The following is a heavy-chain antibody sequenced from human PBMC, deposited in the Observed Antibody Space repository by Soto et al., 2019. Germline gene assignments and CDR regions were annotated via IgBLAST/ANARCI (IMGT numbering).Heavy chain of an antibody. CDR1: GYTFTSYG. Sequence: ASVKVSCKASGYTFTSYGISCVRQAPGQGLEWMGWISAYNGNTNYAQKLQGRVTMTTDTSTSTAYMELRSLRSDDTAVYYCARDTGYSSSRPPGFQHWGQGTLVTVSS. D-gene: IGHD6-13*01. CDR3: ARDTGYSSSRPPGFQH. V-gene: IGHV1-18*01. J-gene: IGHJ1*01. CDR2: ISAYNGNT.